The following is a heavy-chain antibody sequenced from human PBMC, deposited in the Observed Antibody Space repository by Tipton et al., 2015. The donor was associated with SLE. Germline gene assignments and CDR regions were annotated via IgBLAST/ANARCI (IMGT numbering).Heavy chain of an antibody. D-gene: IGHD3-10*01. Sequence: TLSLTCAVSGYSISSGYYWGWIRQPPGKGLEWIGSIYYSGSTYYNPSLKSRVTISVDTSKNQFSLKLSSVTAADTAVYYCARAGAVRGVQRWFDPWGQGTLVTVSS. CDR1: GYSISSGYY. V-gene: IGHV4-38-2*01. J-gene: IGHJ5*02. CDR2: IYYSGST. CDR3: ARAGAVRGVQRWFDP.